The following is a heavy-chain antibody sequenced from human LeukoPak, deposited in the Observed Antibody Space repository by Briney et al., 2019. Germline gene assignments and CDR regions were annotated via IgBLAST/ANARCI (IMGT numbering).Heavy chain of an antibody. CDR1: GFTFSSYG. J-gene: IGHJ3*02. Sequence: SGGSLRLSCAASGFTFSSYGMHWVRQAPGKGLEWVAVIWYDGSNKYYADSVKGRFTISRDNSKNTLYLQMNSLRAEDTAVYYCASAFDWLSPGAFDIWGQGTMVTVSS. CDR2: IWYDGSNK. D-gene: IGHD3-9*01. V-gene: IGHV3-33*01. CDR3: ASAFDWLSPGAFDI.